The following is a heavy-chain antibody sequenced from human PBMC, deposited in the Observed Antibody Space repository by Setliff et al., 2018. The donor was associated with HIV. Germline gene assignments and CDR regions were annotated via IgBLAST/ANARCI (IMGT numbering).Heavy chain of an antibody. D-gene: IGHD2-15*01. J-gene: IGHJ1*01. CDR3: ARARRAGSGPKYFQH. CDR1: GVSISDHY. V-gene: IGHV4-4*09. CDR2: IYSSGST. Sequence: PSETLSLTCFVSGVSISDHYWGWIRQPPGKGLEWIGYIYSSGSTNYNPSLKSRVTMSVDKSKNQFSLRLSSVTAADTAVYYCARARRAGSGPKYFQHWGQGTLVTVSS.